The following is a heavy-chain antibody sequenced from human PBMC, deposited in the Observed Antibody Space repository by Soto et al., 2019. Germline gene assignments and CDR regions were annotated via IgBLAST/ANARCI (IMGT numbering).Heavy chain of an antibody. CDR3: ARDSTLRTLGMDV. J-gene: IGHJ6*02. V-gene: IGHV4-30-4*01. D-gene: IGHD4-17*01. CDR1: GGNISGGDYY. CDR2: IYYSGTT. Sequence: SETLSLTCTVSGGNISGGDYYWSWIRQPPGKGLEWIGYIYYSGTTYHNPSLKSRLTISIDTSKNQFSLKLSSVTAADTAVYYCARDSTLRTLGMDVWGQGTTVTVSS.